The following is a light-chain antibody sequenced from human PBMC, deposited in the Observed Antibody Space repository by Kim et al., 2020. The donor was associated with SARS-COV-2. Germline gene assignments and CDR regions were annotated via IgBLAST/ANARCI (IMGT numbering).Light chain of an antibody. CDR2: AHS. Sequence: GQRVTISCTGSSSNIGAGSDVHWYQQLPGAAPKLLIYAHSDRPSGVPDRFSGSKSGTSASLAITGLQAEDEADYYCQSYDSSLSWVFGGGTKLTVL. CDR3: QSYDSSLSWV. CDR1: SSNIGAGSD. J-gene: IGLJ3*02. V-gene: IGLV1-40*01.